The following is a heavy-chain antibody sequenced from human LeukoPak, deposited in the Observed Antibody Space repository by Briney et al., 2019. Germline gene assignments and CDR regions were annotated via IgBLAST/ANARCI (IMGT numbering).Heavy chain of an antibody. Sequence: GASVKVSCKVSGYTLTESSMHWVRQAPGKGLEWMGGFDPEDGETIYAQKFQGRVTMTEDTSTDTAYMELSSLRSEDTAVYYCATDRSMSYAFDIWGQGTTVTVSS. V-gene: IGHV1-24*01. J-gene: IGHJ3*02. CDR1: GYTLTESS. D-gene: IGHD3-10*01. CDR3: ATDRSMSYAFDI. CDR2: FDPEDGET.